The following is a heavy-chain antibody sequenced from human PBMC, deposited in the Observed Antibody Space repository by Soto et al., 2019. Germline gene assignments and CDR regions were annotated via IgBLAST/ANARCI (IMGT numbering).Heavy chain of an antibody. J-gene: IGHJ6*02. V-gene: IGHV4-59*01. D-gene: IGHD6-13*01. CDR2: IYYSGST. CDR1: GGSISSYY. Sequence: PSETLSLTCTVSGGSISSYYWSWIRQPPGKGLEWIGYIYYSGSTNYNPSLKSRVTISVDTSKNQFSLKLSSVTAVDTAVYYCARVGAAAGKYYYYYGMDVWGQGTTVTVSS. CDR3: ARVGAAAGKYYYYYGMDV.